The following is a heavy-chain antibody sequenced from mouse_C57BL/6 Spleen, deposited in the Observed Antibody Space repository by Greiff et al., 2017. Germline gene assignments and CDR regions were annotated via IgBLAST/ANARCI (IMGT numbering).Heavy chain of an antibody. V-gene: IGHV14-2*01. Sequence: EVQLQQPGAELVKPGASVKLSCTASGFNFTDYYMPWVKQRTEQGLEWIGRIDPEDGETKYTPKFKGKATMTADTSSNTAYMQLSSLTSEDTAVYYFARAGGSDSGVWGTGTTVTDSS. D-gene: IGHD1-1*02. CDR2: IDPEDGET. J-gene: IGHJ1*03. CDR1: GFNFTDYY. CDR3: ARAGGSDSGV.